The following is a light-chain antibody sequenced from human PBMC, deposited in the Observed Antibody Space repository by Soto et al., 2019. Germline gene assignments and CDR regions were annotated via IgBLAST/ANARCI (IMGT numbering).Light chain of an antibody. CDR1: SSNIGGNI. V-gene: IGLV1-44*01. CDR2: GND. CDR3: AAWDDSLNGVV. Sequence: QSVLTQPPSASGTPGQRVTISCSGSSSNIGGNIVNWYQQLPGTAPKLLIFGNDQRPSWVPDRFSGSKSGTSASLAISGLQSDDEANYYCAAWDDSLNGVVFGGGTKLTVL. J-gene: IGLJ2*01.